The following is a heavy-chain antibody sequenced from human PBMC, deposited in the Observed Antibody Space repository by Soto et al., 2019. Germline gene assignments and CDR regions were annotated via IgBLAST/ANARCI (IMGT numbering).Heavy chain of an antibody. CDR2: INTFTGDT. CDR1: GYRFSSFG. D-gene: IGHD2-21*01. V-gene: IGHV1-18*01. J-gene: IGHJ4*02. CDR3: ARELAISTSAPFDF. Sequence: QVQLMQSGGEVKKPGASVKVSCTASGYRFSSFGLNWLRQAPGQGLEWMGWINTFTGDTKSAQKFQGRLTVTPDASTSTVFMELRSLTSDDTAVYFCARELAISTSAPFDFWGQGTLVTVSS.